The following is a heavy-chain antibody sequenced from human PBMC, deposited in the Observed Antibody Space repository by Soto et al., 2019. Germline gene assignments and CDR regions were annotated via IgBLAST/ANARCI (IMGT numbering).Heavy chain of an antibody. CDR3: VRVGRLGGY. V-gene: IGHV3-7*03. CDR2: IKEDGSEK. Sequence: EVQLVESGGGLVQPGGSLRLSCAASGFTCSTYWMSWVRQAPGKGLEWVANIKEDGSEKYYVDSVKGRFTISRDNANNSLYLQTNSMRAEDTAVYYCVRVGRLGGYWGQGTLVTVSS. J-gene: IGHJ4*02. D-gene: IGHD3-16*01. CDR1: GFTCSTYW.